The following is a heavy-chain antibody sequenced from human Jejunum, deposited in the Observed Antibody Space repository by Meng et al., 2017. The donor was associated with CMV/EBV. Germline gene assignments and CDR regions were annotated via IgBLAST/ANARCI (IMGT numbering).Heavy chain of an antibody. Sequence: QVPLEEPGPGLVEPSQTLTLTCTFSGDSLSSDGYCWGWIRQPPGKGLEWIGYIHHSGATYYNPSLKSRLTISVDTSKNKFSLKVSYMSVADTAVYYCARDHTGNGNLDYWGQGTLVTVSS. J-gene: IGHJ4*02. CDR1: GDSLSSDGYC. CDR3: ARDHTGNGNLDY. CDR2: IHHSGAT. D-gene: IGHD1-1*01. V-gene: IGHV4-30-4*01.